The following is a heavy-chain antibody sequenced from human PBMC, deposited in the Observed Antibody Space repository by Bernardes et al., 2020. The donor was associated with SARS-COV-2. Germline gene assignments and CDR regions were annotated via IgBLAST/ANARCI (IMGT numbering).Heavy chain of an antibody. CDR1: GFIFDDYA. V-gene: IGHV3-9*01. D-gene: IGHD3-10*01. CDR3: AKDLSKVRYYYGMDV. J-gene: IGHJ6*02. Sequence: GGSLRLSCAASGFIFDDYAMHWVRQVPGKGLEWVSGISWNSGGIHYADSVKGRFTISRDNGKNSLYLQMNSLRPDDTALYYCAKDLSKVRYYYGMDVWGQGTAVIVSS. CDR2: ISWNSGGI.